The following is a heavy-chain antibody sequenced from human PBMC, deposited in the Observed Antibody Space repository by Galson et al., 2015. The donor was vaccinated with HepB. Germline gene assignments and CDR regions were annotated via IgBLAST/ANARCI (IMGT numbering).Heavy chain of an antibody. V-gene: IGHV3-30*18. CDR3: AKDGAGYSYGFLFDY. J-gene: IGHJ4*02. D-gene: IGHD5-18*01. CDR1: GFTFSSYG. CDR2: ISYDGSNK. Sequence: SLRLSCAASGFTFSSYGMHWVRQAPGKGLEWVAVISYDGSNKYYADSVKGRFTISRDNSKNTLYLQMNSLRAEDTAVYYCAKDGAGYSYGFLFDYWGQGTLVTVSS.